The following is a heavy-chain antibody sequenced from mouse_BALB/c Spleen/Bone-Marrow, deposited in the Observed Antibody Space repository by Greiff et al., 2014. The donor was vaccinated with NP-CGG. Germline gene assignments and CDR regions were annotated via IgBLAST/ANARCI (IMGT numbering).Heavy chain of an antibody. V-gene: IGHV2-6-7*01. Sequence: QVQLKESGPGLVAPSQSLSITCTVSGFSLTGYGVNWVRQPPGKGLEWLGLIWGDGSTDYNSALKSMLNISKYNSKSQVFLKMNSLQSEDTARYYGARGLGWYAMDYWGQGTSVTVSS. D-gene: IGHD1-1*02. CDR1: GFSLTGYG. CDR3: ARGLGWYAMDY. CDR2: IWGDGST. J-gene: IGHJ4*01.